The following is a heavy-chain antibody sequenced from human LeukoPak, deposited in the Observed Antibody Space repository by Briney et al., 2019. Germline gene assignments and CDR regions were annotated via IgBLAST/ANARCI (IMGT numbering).Heavy chain of an antibody. Sequence: SETLSLTCTVSGYSISSGYYWGWIRQPPGKRLEWIGSINHSGSTYYNPSLRSRVTISVDTSKNQFSLNLSSVTAADTAVYYCARDSSAVGWFDPWGQGTLVTVSS. CDR3: ARDSSAVGWFDP. V-gene: IGHV4-38-2*02. D-gene: IGHD1-26*01. J-gene: IGHJ5*02. CDR2: INHSGST. CDR1: GYSISSGYY.